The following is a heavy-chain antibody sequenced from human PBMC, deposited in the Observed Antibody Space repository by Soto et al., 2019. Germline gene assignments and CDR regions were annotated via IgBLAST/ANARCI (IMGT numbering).Heavy chain of an antibody. J-gene: IGHJ4*02. Sequence: VQLVQSGAEVRKPGASVKVSCKASGYTFTAFHMHWVRQAPGQGLEWMGWINPDSGDSEYGQKFQARVTLTKDTSITTAYMELSRLTSDDTAIYYCARVRYGDFAYQYWGQGTPVSVSS. V-gene: IGHV1-2*02. D-gene: IGHD4-17*01. CDR3: ARVRYGDFAYQY. CDR1: GYTFTAFH. CDR2: INPDSGDS.